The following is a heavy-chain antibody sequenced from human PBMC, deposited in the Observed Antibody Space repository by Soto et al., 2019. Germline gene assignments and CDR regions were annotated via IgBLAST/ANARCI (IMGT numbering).Heavy chain of an antibody. Sequence: ASVKVSCKASGYTFTSYGIGWVRQAPGQGLEWMGWINPYNAKTNYAQKLQGRVTMTTDTSTSTAYMELRSLRSDDTAVYYCARVLYDSTNYYYSDYWGQGTLVTVSS. J-gene: IGHJ4*02. CDR2: INPYNAKT. CDR1: GYTFTSYG. V-gene: IGHV1-18*01. CDR3: ARVLYDSTNYYYSDY. D-gene: IGHD3-22*01.